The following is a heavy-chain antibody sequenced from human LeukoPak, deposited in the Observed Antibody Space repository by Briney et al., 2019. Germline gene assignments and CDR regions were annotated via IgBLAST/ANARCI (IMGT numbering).Heavy chain of an antibody. V-gene: IGHV4-39*01. CDR3: ARLEIAVAVHFDY. Sequence: SETLSLTCTVSGGSISSSSYYWGWIRQPLGKGLEWIGSIYYSGSTYYNPSLKSRVTISVDTSKNQFSLKLSSVTAADTAVYYCARLEIAVAVHFDYWGQGTLVTVSS. D-gene: IGHD6-19*01. J-gene: IGHJ4*02. CDR1: GGSISSSSYY. CDR2: IYYSGST.